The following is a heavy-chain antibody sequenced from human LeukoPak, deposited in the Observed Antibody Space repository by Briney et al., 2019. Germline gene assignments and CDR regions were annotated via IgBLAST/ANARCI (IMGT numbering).Heavy chain of an antibody. CDR3: AKGVAPTSED. Sequence: GGSLRLSCAASGFTFSSYEMSWVRQAPGKGLEWVANIKQDGSEKYYVDSVKGRFTISRDNAKNSLYLQMNSLRAEDTAVYYCAKGVAPTSEDWGQGTLVTVSS. D-gene: IGHD2-15*01. CDR1: GFTFSSYE. V-gene: IGHV3-7*05. CDR2: IKQDGSEK. J-gene: IGHJ4*02.